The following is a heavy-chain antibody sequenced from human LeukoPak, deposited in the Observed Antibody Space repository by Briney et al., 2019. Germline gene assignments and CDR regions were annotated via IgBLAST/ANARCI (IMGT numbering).Heavy chain of an antibody. CDR3: ARRYDYFDH. D-gene: IGHD1-1*01. CDR2: ISGSGGST. Sequence: GASLRLSCAASGFTFSSYAMSWVRQAPGKGLEWVSGISGSGGSTYYADSVKGRFTISRDNSKNTLYLQMNSLRAEDTAIYYCARRYDYFDHWGQGTLVTVSS. V-gene: IGHV3-23*01. CDR1: GFTFSSYA. J-gene: IGHJ4*02.